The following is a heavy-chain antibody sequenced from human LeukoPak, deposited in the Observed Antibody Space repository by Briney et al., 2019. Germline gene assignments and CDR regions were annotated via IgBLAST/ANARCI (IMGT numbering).Heavy chain of an antibody. CDR3: ARDSGPYQLLSHLTNYYYYMDV. CDR2: ISSSSSTI. V-gene: IGHV3-48*04. Sequence: GGSLRLSCAASGFTFSSYSMNWVRQAPGKGLEWVSYISSSSSTIYYADSVKGRFTISRDNAKNSLYLQMNSLRAEDTAVYYCARDSGPYQLLSHLTNYYYYMDVWGKGTTVPVSS. J-gene: IGHJ6*03. D-gene: IGHD2-2*01. CDR1: GFTFSSYS.